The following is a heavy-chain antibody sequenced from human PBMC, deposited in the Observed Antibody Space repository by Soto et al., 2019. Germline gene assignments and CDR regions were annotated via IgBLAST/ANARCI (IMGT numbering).Heavy chain of an antibody. V-gene: IGHV4-34*01. J-gene: IGHJ4*02. CDR2: INHSGST. Sequence: QVQLQQWGAGLLKPSETLSLTCAVYGGSFSGYYWSWIRQPPGKGLEWIGEINHSGSTNYNPSLKSRVTISVDMSKNQFSLKLSSVNAADPAVYYCARGHRNIVVVAAAITAAPEGYFDYWGQGTLVNVSS. D-gene: IGHD2-2*02. CDR1: GGSFSGYY. CDR3: ARGHRNIVVVAAAITAAPEGYFDY.